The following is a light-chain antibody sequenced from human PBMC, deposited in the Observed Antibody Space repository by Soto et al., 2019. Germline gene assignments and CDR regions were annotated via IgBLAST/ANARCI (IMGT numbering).Light chain of an antibody. V-gene: IGKV1-5*03. Sequence: DIQMTQSPSTLSASVGDRDTITCRASQSISSWLAWYQQKPGTAPKLLIYKASSLQSGVPSRFSGSGSGTEFTLTISSLQPDDFATYYCQQYSSYPYTFGQGTKLEIK. J-gene: IGKJ2*01. CDR1: QSISSW. CDR3: QQYSSYPYT. CDR2: KAS.